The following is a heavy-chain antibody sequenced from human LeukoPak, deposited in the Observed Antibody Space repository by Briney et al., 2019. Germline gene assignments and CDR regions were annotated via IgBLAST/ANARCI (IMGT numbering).Heavy chain of an antibody. CDR3: AKDQTYGDHEPGFDY. J-gene: IGHJ4*02. D-gene: IGHD4-17*01. Sequence: GGSLRLSCAASGFTFSSYAMSWVRQAPGKGLEWVSAISGSGGSTYYADSVKGRFTISRDNSKNTLYLQMNSLRAEDTAVYYCAKDQTYGDHEPGFDYWGQGTLVTVSS. CDR1: GFTFSSYA. CDR2: ISGSGGST. V-gene: IGHV3-23*01.